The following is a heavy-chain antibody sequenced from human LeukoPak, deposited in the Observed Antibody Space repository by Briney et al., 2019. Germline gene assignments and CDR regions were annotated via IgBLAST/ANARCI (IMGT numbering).Heavy chain of an antibody. V-gene: IGHV4-39*07. CDR3: AREGSRGR. CDR2: IYYTGST. CDR1: GGSISSSNYY. Sequence: PSETLSLTCTVSGGSISSSNYYWGWIRQPPGKGLEWIGSIYYTGSTHYNPSLRSRLTISADTSRNQLSLKLSSVTAADAAVYYCAREGSRGRWGQGILVTVSS. D-gene: IGHD2-15*01. J-gene: IGHJ4*02.